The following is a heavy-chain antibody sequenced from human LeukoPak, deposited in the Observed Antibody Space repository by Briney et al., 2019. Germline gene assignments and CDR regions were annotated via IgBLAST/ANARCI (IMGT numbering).Heavy chain of an antibody. CDR1: GYTGTFSY. CDR3: ARGPSYGGFDY. J-gene: IGHJ4*02. D-gene: IGHD4-23*01. CDR2: LNPKNGVI. Sequence: ASLKVSWKVSGYTGTFSYVHWVRQAPRLGFAWMGWLNPKNGVIKYAEQFQGRVTMTRDTSLTTAYMDLSSLKSDDTAVYYCARGPSYGGFDYWGQGSLVTVSS. V-gene: IGHV1-2*02.